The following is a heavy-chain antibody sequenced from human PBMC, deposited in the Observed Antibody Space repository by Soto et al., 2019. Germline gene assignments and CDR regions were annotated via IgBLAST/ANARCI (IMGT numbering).Heavy chain of an antibody. V-gene: IGHV1-69*13. CDR3: AREGGRKQQMALS. Sequence: SVKVSCKASGGTFSSYAISWVRQAPGQGLEWMGGIIPIFGTANYAQKFQGRVTITADESTSTAYMELSSLRSEDTAVYYCAREGGRKQQMALSWGQGTLVTVSS. CDR2: IIPIFGTA. CDR1: GGTFSSYA. J-gene: IGHJ5*02. D-gene: IGHD6-13*01.